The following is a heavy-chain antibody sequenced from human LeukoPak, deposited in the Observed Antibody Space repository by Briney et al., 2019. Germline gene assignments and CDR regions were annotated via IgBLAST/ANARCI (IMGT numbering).Heavy chain of an antibody. CDR1: GFTLSSDA. J-gene: IGHJ4*02. D-gene: IGHD6-19*01. Sequence: GGSLRLSCSASGFTLSSDAMHWVRQAPGKGLEYVSAISSNGGSTYYADSVKGRFTISRDNSKNTLYLQMSSLRAEDTAVYYCVKANGWYYFDYWGQGTLVTVSS. CDR3: VKANGWYYFDY. CDR2: ISSNGGST. V-gene: IGHV3-64D*09.